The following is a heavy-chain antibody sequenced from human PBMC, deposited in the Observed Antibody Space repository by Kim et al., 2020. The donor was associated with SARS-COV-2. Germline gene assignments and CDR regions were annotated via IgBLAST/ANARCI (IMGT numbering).Heavy chain of an antibody. V-gene: IGHV3-9*01. J-gene: IGHJ4*02. D-gene: IGHD1-7*01. Sequence: GGSLRLSCAASGFTFDDYAMHWVRQAPGKGLEWVSGISWNSGSIDYADSVKGRFTISRDNAKNSLYLQMDSLRAEDTALYYCAKEKLIGITRYYFDYWGQGTLVTVSS. CDR2: ISWNSGSI. CDR1: GFTFDDYA. CDR3: AKEKLIGITRYYFDY.